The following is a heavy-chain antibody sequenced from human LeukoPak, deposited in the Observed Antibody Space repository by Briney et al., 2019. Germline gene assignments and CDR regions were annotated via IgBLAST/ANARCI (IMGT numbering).Heavy chain of an antibody. CDR2: ISGSGGST. CDR3: AKRGSGARSWFDP. CDR1: GFTFSTYA. Sequence: PGGSLRLSCAASGFTFSTYAMNWVRQAPGKGLEWVSAISGSGGSTYYADSVKGRFTISRDNSKNTLHLQMNSLRAEDTAVYYCAKRGSGARSWFDPWGQGTLVTVSS. J-gene: IGHJ5*02. V-gene: IGHV3-23*01. D-gene: IGHD2-15*01.